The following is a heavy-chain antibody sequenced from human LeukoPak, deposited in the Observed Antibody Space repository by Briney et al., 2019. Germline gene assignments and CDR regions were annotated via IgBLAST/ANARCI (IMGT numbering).Heavy chain of an antibody. CDR1: GFTFYTYA. CDR2: ISGSGDNT. J-gene: IGHJ4*02. Sequence: GGTLRLSCAASGFTFYTYAMTWVRQAPGKGLEWVSSISGSGDNTYYADSVKGRFTVSRDNSKNTLYLQMNSLRAEDTAVYYCAKTPGDCTGGTCYSFDYWGQGSLVTVSS. CDR3: AKTPGDCTGGTCYSFDY. D-gene: IGHD2-15*01. V-gene: IGHV3-23*01.